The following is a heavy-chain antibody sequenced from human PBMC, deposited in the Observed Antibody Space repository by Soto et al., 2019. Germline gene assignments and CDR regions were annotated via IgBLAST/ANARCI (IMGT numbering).Heavy chain of an antibody. D-gene: IGHD3-22*01. V-gene: IGHV5-51*01. J-gene: IGHJ4*02. CDR3: ARLMYYYDSSGYYYEGVDY. Sequence: PGESLKISCKGSGYSFTSYWIGWVRQMPGKGLEWMGIIYPGDSDTRYSPSFQGQVTISADKSISTAYLQWSSLKASDTAMYYCARLMYYYDSSGYYYEGVDYWGQGTLVTVS. CDR2: IYPGDSDT. CDR1: GYSFTSYW.